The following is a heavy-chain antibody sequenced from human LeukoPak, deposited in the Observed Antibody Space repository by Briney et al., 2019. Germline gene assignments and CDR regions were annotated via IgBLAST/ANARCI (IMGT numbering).Heavy chain of an antibody. J-gene: IGHJ3*02. D-gene: IGHD5-24*01. V-gene: IGHV4-34*01. CDR1: GGSFSGYY. CDR2: INHSGST. Sequence: KPSETLSLTCAVYGGSFSGYYWSWIRQPPGKGLEWIGEINHSGSTNYNPSLKSRVTISVDTSKNQFSLKLSSVTAADTAVYYCARADRGYDGYNFRWAFDIWGQGTMVTVSS. CDR3: ARADRGYDGYNFRWAFDI.